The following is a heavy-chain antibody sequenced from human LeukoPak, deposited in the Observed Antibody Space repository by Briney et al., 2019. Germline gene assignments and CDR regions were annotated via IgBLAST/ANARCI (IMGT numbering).Heavy chain of an antibody. J-gene: IGHJ4*02. CDR3: ARVYRGDYYDSSGYYIFDY. V-gene: IGHV3-48*01. Sequence: GGSLRLSCAASGFTFSSYSMNWVRQAPGKGLEWVSYISSSSSTIYYADSVKGRSTISRDNAKNSLYLQMNSLRAEDTAVYYCARVYRGDYYDSSGYYIFDYWGQGTLVTVSS. CDR1: GFTFSSYS. CDR2: ISSSSSTI. D-gene: IGHD3-22*01.